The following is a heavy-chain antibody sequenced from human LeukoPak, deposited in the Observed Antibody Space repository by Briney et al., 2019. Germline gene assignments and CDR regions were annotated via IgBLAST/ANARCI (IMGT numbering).Heavy chain of an antibody. J-gene: IGHJ4*02. Sequence: GGSLRLSCAASGFTFSSYAMSWVRQAPEKGLEWVSAISGSGGSTYYADSVKGRFTISRDNSKNTLYLQMNSLRAEDTAVYYCAKDGQVHDYGGYWPIPYWGQGTLVTVSS. CDR2: ISGSGGST. CDR1: GFTFSSYA. V-gene: IGHV3-23*01. D-gene: IGHD4-17*01. CDR3: AKDGQVHDYGGYWPIPY.